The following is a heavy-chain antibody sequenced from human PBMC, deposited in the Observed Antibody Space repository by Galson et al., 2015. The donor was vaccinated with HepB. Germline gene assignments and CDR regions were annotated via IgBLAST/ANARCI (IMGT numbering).Heavy chain of an antibody. D-gene: IGHD5-12*01. V-gene: IGHV1-18*01. Sequence: QSGAEVTKPGASVKVSCKASGYTFTSYGIGWVRQAPGQGLEWMGWISAYNGNTNYAQKLQGRVTMTTDTSTSTAYMELRSLRSDDTAVYYCARDLGGYSGYDSGYFDYWGQGTLVTASS. CDR2: ISAYNGNT. CDR3: ARDLGGYSGYDSGYFDY. CDR1: GYTFTSYG. J-gene: IGHJ4*02.